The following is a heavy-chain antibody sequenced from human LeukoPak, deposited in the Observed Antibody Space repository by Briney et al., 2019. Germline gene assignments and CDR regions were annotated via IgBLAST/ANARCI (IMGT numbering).Heavy chain of an antibody. CDR3: ARGRMDDYGDYPDC. Sequence: WGSLRFTCAASGFTFSSYNMNWVRQAPGKGLEWVSSISSSSSYIYYADSVKGRFTISRDNAKNSLYLQMNSLRAEDTAVYYCARGRMDDYGDYPDCWGQGTLVTVSS. V-gene: IGHV3-21*01. CDR2: ISSSSSYI. J-gene: IGHJ4*02. CDR1: GFTFSSYN. D-gene: IGHD4-17*01.